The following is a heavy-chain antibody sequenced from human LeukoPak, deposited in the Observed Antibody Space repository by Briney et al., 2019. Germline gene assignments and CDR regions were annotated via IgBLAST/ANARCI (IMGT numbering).Heavy chain of an antibody. CDR3: ARPGPTVRYFDY. CDR2: IYPGDSDT. CDR1: GYSFTTYW. Sequence: GESLKVSCKVSGYSFTTYWIAWVRQMPGKGLEWMGIIYPGDSDTRYSPSFQGQVTISADKSISTAYLQWSSLKASDTAMYYCARPGPTVRYFDYWGQGTLVTVSS. J-gene: IGHJ4*02. V-gene: IGHV5-51*01. D-gene: IGHD1-1*01.